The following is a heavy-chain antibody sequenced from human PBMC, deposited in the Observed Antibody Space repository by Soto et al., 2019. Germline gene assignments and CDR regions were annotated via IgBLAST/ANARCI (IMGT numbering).Heavy chain of an antibody. J-gene: IGHJ6*02. Sequence: QVQLAQSGAEVKKPGSSVKASCKASGGTFGSYAISWVRQAPGQGLEWMGGIIPIPGTANYAQKFQGRVTIAADESTSTAYMELSSLRSEDTAVYYCARSQGSSTSLEIYYYYYYGMDVWGQGTTVTVSS. CDR3: ARSQGSSTSLEIYYYYYYGMDV. CDR1: GGTFGSYA. D-gene: IGHD2-2*01. V-gene: IGHV1-69*01. CDR2: IIPIPGTA.